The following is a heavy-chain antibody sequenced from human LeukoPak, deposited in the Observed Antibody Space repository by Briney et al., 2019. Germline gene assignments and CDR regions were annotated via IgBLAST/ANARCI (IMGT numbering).Heavy chain of an antibody. Sequence: GGSLRLSCAASGFTVSSNYMSWVRQAPGKGLEWVSIIYSDGTTYYTDSVKGRFTISRDNSKNTLYLQMSSLRAEDTAIYYCARDTAAAGTDYWGQGTLVTVSS. D-gene: IGHD6-13*01. CDR1: GFTVSSNY. CDR3: ARDTAAAGTDY. J-gene: IGHJ4*02. CDR2: IYSDGTT. V-gene: IGHV3-66*01.